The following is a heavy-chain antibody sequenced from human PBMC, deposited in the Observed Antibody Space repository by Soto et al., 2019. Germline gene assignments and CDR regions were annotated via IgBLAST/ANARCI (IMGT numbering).Heavy chain of an antibody. Sequence: QVRLVQSEAEVKNAGSSVKVSCKASGGTFISDAVTWVRQAPGQGLEWMGGVIPMFPKENYAQKFQGRATITADKATSTVYMALHSLKSEDPALYYCARCQSDSRGPVYLDYWGQGTLGTVTS. V-gene: IGHV1-69*06. CDR3: ARCQSDSRGPVYLDY. J-gene: IGHJ4*02. CDR1: GGTFISDA. D-gene: IGHD3-22*01. CDR2: VIPMFPKE.